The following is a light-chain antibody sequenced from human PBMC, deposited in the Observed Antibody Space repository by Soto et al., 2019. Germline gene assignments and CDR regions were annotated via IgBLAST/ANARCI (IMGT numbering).Light chain of an antibody. CDR2: EVI. J-gene: IGLJ3*02. CDR3: SSYAGSNNWV. V-gene: IGLV2-8*01. CDR1: SSDVGNYKY. Sequence: QSALTQSPSASGSPGQSVTISCTGTSSDVGNYKYVSWYQQHPGKAPKLMIYEVIKRPSGVPDRFSGSKSGNTASLTVSGLQAEDEADYYCSSYAGSNNWVFGGGPKLTVL.